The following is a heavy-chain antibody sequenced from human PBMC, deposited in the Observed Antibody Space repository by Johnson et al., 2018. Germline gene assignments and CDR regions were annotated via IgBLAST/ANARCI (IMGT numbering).Heavy chain of an antibody. CDR2: ISYRGST. CDR1: GGSISSYY. Sequence: QVRLQESGPGLVKPSETLSLTCPVSGGSISSYYWSWVRQPPGQGLEWLVSISYRGSTNYNHSLKVRVTISLYTSKNQFPLKTTSVTAVDTAVYYCSSGGIIGSTWADAFDLWGPGTLITVSS. CDR3: SSGGIIGSTWADAFDL. J-gene: IGHJ3*01. V-gene: IGHV4-59*01. D-gene: IGHD3-10*01.